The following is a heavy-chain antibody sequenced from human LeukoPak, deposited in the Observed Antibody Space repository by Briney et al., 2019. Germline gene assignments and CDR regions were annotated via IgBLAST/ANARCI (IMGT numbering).Heavy chain of an antibody. D-gene: IGHD4-17*01. Sequence: PSETLSLTCAVYGGSFSGYYWSWIRQPPGKGLEWIGEINHSGSTNYNPSLKSRVTISVDTSKNQFSLKLSSVTAADTAVYYCARGETTVTAYYFDYWGQGTQVTVSS. CDR3: ARGETTVTAYYFDY. V-gene: IGHV4-34*01. CDR2: INHSGST. CDR1: GGSFSGYY. J-gene: IGHJ4*02.